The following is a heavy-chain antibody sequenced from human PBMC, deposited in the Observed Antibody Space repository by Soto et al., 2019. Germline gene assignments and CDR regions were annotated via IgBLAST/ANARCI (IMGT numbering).Heavy chain of an antibody. CDR2: IDANNGDT. Sequence: QVQLVQSGAEVKEPGASVRVSCKASGYTFTSYGVSWVRQAPGQGLEWGAWIDANNGDTNSAEKFQDRVTMTTDTSTSTAYMELRGLRSDDTAVYYCARDFRDSCRGSTCIYFDYWGQGTLVTVSS. D-gene: IGHD2-15*01. J-gene: IGHJ4*02. CDR3: ARDFRDSCRGSTCIYFDY. CDR1: GYTFTSYG. V-gene: IGHV1-18*01.